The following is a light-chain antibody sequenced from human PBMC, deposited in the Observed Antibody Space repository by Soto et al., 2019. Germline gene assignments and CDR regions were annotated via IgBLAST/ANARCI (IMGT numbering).Light chain of an antibody. J-gene: IGLJ3*02. CDR2: RNN. CDR3: TTWDDSLNGRV. V-gene: IGLV1-47*01. CDR1: SSNIGNNY. Sequence: QSVLTQPPSVSAAPGQKVTISCSGSSSNIGNNYVSWYQQLPGTAPKLLIYRNNQRPSGVPDRFSGSKSGTSASLAISGLRSEDEADFYCTTWDDSLNGRVFGGGTKLTVL.